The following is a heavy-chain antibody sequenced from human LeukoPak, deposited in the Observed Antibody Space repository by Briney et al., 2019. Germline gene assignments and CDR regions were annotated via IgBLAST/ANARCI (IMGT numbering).Heavy chain of an antibody. J-gene: IGHJ4*02. CDR1: GFTVSANY. CDR2: IYYSGNT. Sequence: GGSLRLSCAASGFTVSANYISWVRQAPGKGPEWVSVIYYSGNTYYADSVKGRFTISADNSKNTLYLQMNSLRAEDTAVYYCAKDHRYYYDSSGYPYWGQGTLVTVSS. CDR3: AKDHRYYYDSSGYPY. V-gene: IGHV3-66*01. D-gene: IGHD3-22*01.